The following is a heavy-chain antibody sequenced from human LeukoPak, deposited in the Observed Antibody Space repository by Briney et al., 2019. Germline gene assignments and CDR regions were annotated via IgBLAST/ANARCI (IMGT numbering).Heavy chain of an antibody. CDR3: ARDEYCSSTSCQGAFDI. CDR2: FNPNSGGT. V-gene: IGHV1-2*02. J-gene: IGHJ3*02. Sequence: GASVKVSCKASGYTFTGYYIHWVRQAPGQGLEWMGWFNPNSGGTNSAQKFQGRVTMTRDTSIRTAYMELSRLRSDDTAVYYCARDEYCSSTSCQGAFDIWGQGTMVTVSS. D-gene: IGHD2-2*01. CDR1: GYTFTGYY.